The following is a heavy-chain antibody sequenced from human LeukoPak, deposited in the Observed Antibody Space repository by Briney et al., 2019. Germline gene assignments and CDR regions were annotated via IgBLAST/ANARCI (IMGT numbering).Heavy chain of an antibody. J-gene: IGHJ4*02. CDR2: ISDSGHST. D-gene: IGHD3-9*01. CDR3: AKENYDILTGYYPFDY. CDR1: GFTFNTYA. Sequence: GGSLRLSCAASGFTFNTYAMNWVRRAPGKGLEWASIISDSGHSTIYADSVKGRFTISRDNSKNTLYLQMNSLRAEDTGVYHCAKENYDILTGYYPFDYWGQGTLVTVSS. V-gene: IGHV3-23*01.